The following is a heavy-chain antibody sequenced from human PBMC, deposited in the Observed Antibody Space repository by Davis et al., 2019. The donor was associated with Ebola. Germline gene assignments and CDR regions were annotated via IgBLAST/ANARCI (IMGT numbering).Heavy chain of an antibody. D-gene: IGHD6-19*01. Sequence: SETLSLTCAVSGGPISSSNWWSWVRQPPGKGLEWIGEIYHSGSTNYNPSLKSRVTISVDKSKNQFSLKLSSVTAADTAVYYCARAGSSGWYTTTMDVWGQGTTVTVSS. J-gene: IGHJ6*02. V-gene: IGHV4-4*02. CDR2: IYHSGST. CDR3: ARAGSSGWYTTTMDV. CDR1: GGPISSSNW.